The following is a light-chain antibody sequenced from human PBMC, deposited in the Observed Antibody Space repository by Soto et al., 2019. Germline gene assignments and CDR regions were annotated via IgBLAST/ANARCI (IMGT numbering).Light chain of an antibody. J-gene: IGLJ1*01. CDR3: AAWDDSLNGYV. V-gene: IGLV1-44*01. CDR2: SNN. CDR1: SSNIGSNT. Sequence: QSVLTQPPSASGTPGQRVTISCSGSSSNIGSNTVNWYQQLPGTAPKLLIYSNNQRPSGVPGRFSGSKSGTSASLAISGLQSEAEADYYCAAWDDSLNGYVFGTGTKVTVL.